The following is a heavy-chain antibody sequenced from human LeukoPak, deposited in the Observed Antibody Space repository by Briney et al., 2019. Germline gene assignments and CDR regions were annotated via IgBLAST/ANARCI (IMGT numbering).Heavy chain of an antibody. D-gene: IGHD4-17*01. CDR3: ARVNGDYLDY. Sequence: GASVKVSCKASGYTFTSYVISWVRQAPCQGLAWMGWINAYNGNTNCAQKLQGRVTMTTDTSTSTAYMELRSLRSDDAAVYYCARVNGDYLDYWGQGTLVTVSS. J-gene: IGHJ4*02. CDR2: INAYNGNT. CDR1: GYTFTSYV. V-gene: IGHV1-18*04.